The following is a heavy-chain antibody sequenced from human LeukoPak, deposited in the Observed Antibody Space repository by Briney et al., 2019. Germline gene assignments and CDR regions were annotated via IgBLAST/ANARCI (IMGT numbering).Heavy chain of an antibody. J-gene: IGHJ4*02. CDR1: GGSISSGGYY. Sequence: ASQTLSLTCTVSGGSISSGGYYWSWIRQHPGKGLEWIGYIYYSGSTYYNPSLKSRVTISVDTSKNQLSLKLSSVTAADTAVYYCAGASLAGGPNYFDYWGQGTLVTVSS. CDR2: IYYSGST. CDR3: AGASLAGGPNYFDY. D-gene: IGHD2-8*02. V-gene: IGHV4-31*03.